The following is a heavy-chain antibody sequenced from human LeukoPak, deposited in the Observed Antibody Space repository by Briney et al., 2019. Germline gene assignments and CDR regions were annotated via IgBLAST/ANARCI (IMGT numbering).Heavy chain of an antibody. CDR1: GFTVSTYY. J-gene: IGHJ4*02. CDR2: LYSGGST. CDR3: ARGLGYCTSTTCLLPFDY. Sequence: PGGSLRLSCAASGFTVSTYYMTWVRQAPGKALECVSVLYSGGSTYYADSVKGRFTVSRDNSKNTLYLQMNSLRAEDTAMYYCARGLGYCTSTTCLLPFDYWGQGTLVTVSS. D-gene: IGHD2-2*01. V-gene: IGHV3-53*01.